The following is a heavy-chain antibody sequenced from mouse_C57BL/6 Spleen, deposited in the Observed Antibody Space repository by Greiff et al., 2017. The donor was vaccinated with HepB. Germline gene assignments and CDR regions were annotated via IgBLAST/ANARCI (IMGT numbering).Heavy chain of an antibody. V-gene: IGHV1-81*01. CDR2: IYPRSGNT. Sequence: QVQLQQPGAELARPGASVKLSCKASGYTFTSYGISWVKQSTGQGLEWIGEIYPRSGNTYYNEKFKGKATLTADKSSSTAYMELRSLTSEDSAVYFCARIITTVVDPYYFDYWGQGTTLTVSS. CDR1: GYTFTSYG. D-gene: IGHD1-1*01. J-gene: IGHJ2*01. CDR3: ARIITTVVDPYYFDY.